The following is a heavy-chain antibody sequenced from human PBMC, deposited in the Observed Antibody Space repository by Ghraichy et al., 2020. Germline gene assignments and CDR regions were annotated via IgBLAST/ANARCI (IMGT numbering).Heavy chain of an antibody. Sequence: GGSLRLLCKASGFTFSSYGMHWVRQAPGKGLEWVAVIAHDGINEYYADSVEGRFTISRDNSNNEVYLQMSSLRPEDTAVYYCARGRHYVQNYFDPWGQGTLVTVSA. V-gene: IGHV3-30*03. CDR2: IAHDGINE. J-gene: IGHJ5*02. D-gene: IGHD3-10*02. CDR3: ARGRHYVQNYFDP. CDR1: GFTFSSYG.